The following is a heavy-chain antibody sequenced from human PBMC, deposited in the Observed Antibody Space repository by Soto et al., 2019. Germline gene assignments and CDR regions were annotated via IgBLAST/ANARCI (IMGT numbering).Heavy chain of an antibody. D-gene: IGHD2-2*01. V-gene: IGHV3-7*01. CDR2: IKQDGSEK. CDR3: ATYGTYCSSTSCYGRYYYMDV. Sequence: PGGSLRLSCAASGFTFSSYWMSWVRQAPGKGLEWVANIKQDGSEKYYVDSVKGRFTISRDNAKNSLYLQMNSLRAEDTAVYYCATYGTYCSSTSCYGRYYYMDVWGKGTTVTVSS. J-gene: IGHJ6*03. CDR1: GFTFSSYW.